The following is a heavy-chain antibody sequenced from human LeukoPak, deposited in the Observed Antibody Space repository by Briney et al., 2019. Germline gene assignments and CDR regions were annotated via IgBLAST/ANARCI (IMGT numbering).Heavy chain of an antibody. J-gene: IGHJ5*02. CDR2: IYYSGST. Sequence: SETLSLTCTVAGGSISSSSYYWGWIRQPPGKGLEGIGSIYYSGSTYYNPSLKGRVTISVETSKSQFSLKLSSVTAAATAVYYCARPSGRSSRWFDPWGQGTLVTVSS. V-gene: IGHV4-39*01. CDR3: ARPSGRSSRWFDP. D-gene: IGHD1-26*01. CDR1: GGSISSSSYY.